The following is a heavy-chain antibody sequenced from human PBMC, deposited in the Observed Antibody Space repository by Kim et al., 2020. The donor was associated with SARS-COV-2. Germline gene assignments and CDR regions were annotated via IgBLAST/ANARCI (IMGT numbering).Heavy chain of an antibody. V-gene: IGHV3-9*01. CDR2: ISWNSGSI. Sequence: GGSLRLSCAASGFTFDDYAMHWVRQAPGKGLEWVSGISWNSGSIGYADSVKGRFTISRDNAKNSLYLQMNSLRAEDTALYYCAKEIDSDYSSGSSFDYWGQGTLVTVSS. CDR3: AKEIDSDYSSGSSFDY. D-gene: IGHD6-19*01. J-gene: IGHJ4*02. CDR1: GFTFDDYA.